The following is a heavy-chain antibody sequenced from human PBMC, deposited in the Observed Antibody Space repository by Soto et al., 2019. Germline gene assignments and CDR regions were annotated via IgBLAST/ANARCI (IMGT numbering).Heavy chain of an antibody. Sequence: GESLKISCKGSGYSFTSYWIGWVRQMPGKGLEWMGIIYPGDSDTRYSPSFQGQVTISADKSISTAYLQWGSLKASDTAMYYCARQTQPEYYDFWSGKNKKNYYYYMDVWGKGTTVTVSS. J-gene: IGHJ6*03. CDR1: GYSFTSYW. CDR3: ARQTQPEYYDFWSGKNKKNYYYYMDV. CDR2: IYPGDSDT. D-gene: IGHD3-3*01. V-gene: IGHV5-51*01.